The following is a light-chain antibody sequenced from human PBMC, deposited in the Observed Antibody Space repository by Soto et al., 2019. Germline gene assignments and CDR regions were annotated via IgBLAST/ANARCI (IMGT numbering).Light chain of an antibody. J-gene: IGLJ2*01. CDR3: CSYAGTLV. CDR1: SSDVGSYNL. Sequence: QSVLTQPASVSGSPGQSITISCTGTSSDVGSYNLVSWYQQHPGKAPKLVIYEVSKRPSGVSNRFSGSKSGNTASLTISGLQAEDEADYYCCSYAGTLVFGGGTKVTVL. V-gene: IGLV2-23*02. CDR2: EVS.